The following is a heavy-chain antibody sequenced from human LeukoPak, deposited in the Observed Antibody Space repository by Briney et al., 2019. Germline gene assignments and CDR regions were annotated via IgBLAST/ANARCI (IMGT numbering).Heavy chain of an antibody. D-gene: IGHD3-22*01. CDR2: ISASGGTT. V-gene: IGHV3-23*01. CDR1: GFTFSSYA. J-gene: IGHJ4*02. CDR3: ARRQSSSGLRNYFDY. Sequence: GGSLRLSCAASGFTFSSYAMSWVRQAPGKGLEWVSAISASGGTTYYADSVKGRFTISRDNSKNTLYLQMNSLRAENTAVYCCARRQSSSGLRNYFDYWGEGTLVTVSS.